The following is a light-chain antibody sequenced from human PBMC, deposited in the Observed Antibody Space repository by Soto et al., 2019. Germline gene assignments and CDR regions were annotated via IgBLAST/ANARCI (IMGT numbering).Light chain of an antibody. Sequence: QSVLTQPPSASGSPGQSVTISCTGTSSDIGGYNYVSWYQQHPGNGPKLMIYEVNKRPSGVPDRFSGSKSGNTASLTVAGLQAEDEADYYCSSYAGSNNYVFGTGTQLTVL. J-gene: IGLJ1*01. V-gene: IGLV2-8*01. CDR1: SSDIGGYNY. CDR3: SSYAGSNNYV. CDR2: EVN.